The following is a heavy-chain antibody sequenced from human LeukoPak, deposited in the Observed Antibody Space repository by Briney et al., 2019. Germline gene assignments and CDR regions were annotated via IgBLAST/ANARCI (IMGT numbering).Heavy chain of an antibody. CDR1: GGSFSGYY. J-gene: IGHJ4*02. Sequence: PSETLSLTCAVYGGSFSGYYWSWIRQPPGKGLEWIGEINHSGSTNYNPSLKSRVTISVDTSKNQFSPKLSSVTAADTAVYYCARSRYSSSSPLDYWGQGTLVTVSS. D-gene: IGHD6-6*01. CDR3: ARSRYSSSSPLDY. CDR2: INHSGST. V-gene: IGHV4-34*01.